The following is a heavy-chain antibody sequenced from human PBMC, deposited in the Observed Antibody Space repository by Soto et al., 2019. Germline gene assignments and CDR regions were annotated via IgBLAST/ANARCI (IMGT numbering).Heavy chain of an antibody. J-gene: IGHJ6*02. CDR2: INHRGST. CDR1: GGSFSGYY. CDR3: ARGSRVKIPAASGRDYYYHGLDV. V-gene: IGHV4-34*01. Sequence: QVQLQQWGAGLLKPSETLSLTCAVYGGSFSGYYWSWILQPPGKGLEWIGEINHRGSTNYNPSLKRRVTISVDTSKNQFSLKLNSVTAADTAVYYCARGSRVKIPAASGRDYYYHGLDVWGQGTAVTVSS. D-gene: IGHD6-25*01.